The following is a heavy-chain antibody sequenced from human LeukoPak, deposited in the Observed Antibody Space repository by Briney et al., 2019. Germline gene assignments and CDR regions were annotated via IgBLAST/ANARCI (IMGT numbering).Heavy chain of an antibody. J-gene: IGHJ4*02. CDR1: GFTFSSYA. D-gene: IGHD4-17*01. CDR3: ATRKPGYGDSDY. V-gene: IGHV3-23*01. CDR2: ISGSGAST. Sequence: QPGASLRLSCAASGFTFSSYAMSWVRQAPGKGLEWVSAISGSGASTYYADSVKGRFTISRDNSKNTLYLQMNSLRAEDTAVYYCATRKPGYGDSDYWGQGTLVTVSS.